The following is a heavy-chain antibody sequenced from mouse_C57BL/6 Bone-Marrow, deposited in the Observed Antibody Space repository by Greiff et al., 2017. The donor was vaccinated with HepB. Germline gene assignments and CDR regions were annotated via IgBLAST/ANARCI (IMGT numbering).Heavy chain of an antibody. CDR1: GYAFSSSW. CDR3: ARSYYYGSSYAWFAY. CDR2: IYPGDGDT. D-gene: IGHD1-1*01. J-gene: IGHJ3*01. Sequence: VQGVESGPELVKPGASVKISCKASGYAFSSSWMNWVKQRPGKGLEWIGRIYPGDGDTNYNGKFKGKATLTADKSSSTADMQLSSLTSEDSAVYFCARSYYYGSSYAWFAYWGQGTLVTVSA. V-gene: IGHV1-82*01.